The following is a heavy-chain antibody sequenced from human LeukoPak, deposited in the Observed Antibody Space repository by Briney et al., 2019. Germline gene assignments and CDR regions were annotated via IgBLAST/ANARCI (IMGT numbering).Heavy chain of an antibody. Sequence: GGSLRLSCAASGFTFSSYAMSWVRQAPGKGLEWVSGSSGSGGSTYYADSVKGRFTISRDNSKNTLSLQMNSLRAEDTAVYYCAKDNYYDSSGYYGEYFQHWGQGTLVTVSS. D-gene: IGHD3-22*01. CDR3: AKDNYYDSSGYYGEYFQH. CDR1: GFTFSSYA. V-gene: IGHV3-23*01. J-gene: IGHJ1*01. CDR2: SSGSGGST.